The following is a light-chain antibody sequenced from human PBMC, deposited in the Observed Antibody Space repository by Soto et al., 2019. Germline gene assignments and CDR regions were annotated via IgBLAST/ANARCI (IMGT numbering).Light chain of an antibody. J-gene: IGKJ1*01. CDR1: QDITNY. Sequence: DIQMTQSPSSLSASVGDRVTITCQASQDITNYLNWYQQKPGKAPELLIYDASNLETGVPSRFSGSGSGTDFTFTISSLQPEDIATYSCQQYDNFPRAWTFGQGTKVEIK. V-gene: IGKV1-33*01. CDR2: DAS. CDR3: QQYDNFPRAWT.